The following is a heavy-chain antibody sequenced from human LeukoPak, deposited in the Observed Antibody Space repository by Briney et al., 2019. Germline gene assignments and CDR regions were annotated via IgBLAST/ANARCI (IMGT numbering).Heavy chain of an antibody. CDR1: GGSISSYY. V-gene: IGHV4-59*08. CDR3: ARPYIAVAGTGDY. CDR2: IYYSGST. Sequence: SETLSLTCTVSGGSISSYYWSWIRQPPGKGLEWIGYIYYSGSTNYNPSLKSRVTISVDTSKNQFSLKLSSVTAADTAVYYCARPYIAVAGTGDYWGQGTLVTVSS. D-gene: IGHD6-19*01. J-gene: IGHJ4*02.